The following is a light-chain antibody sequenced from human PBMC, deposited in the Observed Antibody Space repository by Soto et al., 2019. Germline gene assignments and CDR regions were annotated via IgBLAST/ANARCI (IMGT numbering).Light chain of an antibody. Sequence: AIQLPQSPSSLSASVGDRVTVTCRASQGISSALAWYQQKPGRAPKLLIYDASNLEGGVPSRFSGRGSETDFALTISSLQPEDFATYYCQQFNNYPLTFGGGTKVEIK. J-gene: IGKJ4*01. CDR2: DAS. V-gene: IGKV1D-13*01. CDR3: QQFNNYPLT. CDR1: QGISSA.